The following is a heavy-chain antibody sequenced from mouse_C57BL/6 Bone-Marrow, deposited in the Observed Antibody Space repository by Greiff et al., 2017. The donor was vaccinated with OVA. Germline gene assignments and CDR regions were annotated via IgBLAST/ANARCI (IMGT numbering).Heavy chain of an antibody. D-gene: IGHD2-5*01. J-gene: IGHJ4*01. CDR3: ARPNSNYGAMDY. CDR1: GFTFSSYT. Sequence: EVKVVESGGGLVKPGGSLKLSCAASGFTFSSYTMSWVRQTPEKRLEWVATISGGGGNTYYPDSVKGRFTISRDNAKNTLYLQMSSLRSEDTAVYYCARPNSNYGAMDYWGQGTSVTVSS. CDR2: ISGGGGNT. V-gene: IGHV5-9*04.